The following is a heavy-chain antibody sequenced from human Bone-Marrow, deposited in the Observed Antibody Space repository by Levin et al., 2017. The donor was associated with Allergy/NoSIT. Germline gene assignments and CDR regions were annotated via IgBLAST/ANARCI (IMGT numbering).Heavy chain of an antibody. CDR2: IPYDGSRE. CDR1: GFTFKNYV. D-gene: IGHD3-16*01. CDR3: ARGWGNAVTTPDFDY. Sequence: PGGSLRLSCTASGFTFKNYVMHWVRQAPGKGLEWVALIPYDGSREYYADSVKGRFTISRDNSKNTINLQMNSLRVDDTGIFFCARGWGNAVTTPDFDYWGQGALVIVSS. J-gene: IGHJ4*02. V-gene: IGHV3-30*04.